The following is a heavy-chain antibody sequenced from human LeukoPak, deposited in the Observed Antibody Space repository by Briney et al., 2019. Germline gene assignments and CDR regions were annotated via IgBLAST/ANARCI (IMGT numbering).Heavy chain of an antibody. CDR3: ASLPFYGSGSYPGSNDY. J-gene: IGHJ4*02. CDR1: GGTFISYA. CDR2: IIPIFGTA. Sequence: ASVKVSCKASGGTFISYAISWVRQAPGQGLEWMGGIIPIFGTANYAQKFQGRVTITADESTSTAYMELSSLRSEDTAVYYCASLPFYGSGSYPGSNDYWGQGTLVTVSS. D-gene: IGHD3-10*01. V-gene: IGHV1-69*13.